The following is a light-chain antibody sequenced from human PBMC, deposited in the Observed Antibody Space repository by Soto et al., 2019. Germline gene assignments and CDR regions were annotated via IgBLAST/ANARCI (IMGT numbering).Light chain of an antibody. V-gene: IGKV1-5*01. CDR2: GSS. CDR1: QTIGSW. J-gene: IGKJ1*01. Sequence: DIQMTQSPSTLSASVGDRVTVTCRASQTIGSWLAWYQQKPGRAPKRLIYGSSSLQSGVPSRFSGSGSGTEFTLKISSLQPEDFGTYYCLQHNLFPRTFGQGTKV. CDR3: LQHNLFPRT.